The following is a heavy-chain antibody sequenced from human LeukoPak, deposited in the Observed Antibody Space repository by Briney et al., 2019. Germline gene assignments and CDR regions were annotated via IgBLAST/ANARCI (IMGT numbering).Heavy chain of an antibody. CDR3: AELGITMIGGV. J-gene: IGHJ6*04. CDR2: ISSSGSTI. CDR1: GFTFSSYG. V-gene: IGHV3-48*04. D-gene: IGHD3-10*02. Sequence: GGTLRLSCAASGFTFSSYGMSWVRQAPGKGLEWVSYISSSGSTIYYADSVRGRFTISRDNAKNSLYLQMNSLRAEDTAVYYCAELGITMIGGVWGKGTTVTISS.